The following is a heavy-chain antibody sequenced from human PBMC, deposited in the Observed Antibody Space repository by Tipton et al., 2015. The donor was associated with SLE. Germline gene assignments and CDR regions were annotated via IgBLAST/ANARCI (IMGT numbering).Heavy chain of an antibody. J-gene: IGHJ4*02. CDR1: GFTFSSYA. D-gene: IGHD4-17*01. CDR2: IYSGGST. CDR3: ATTTTMTNYIDY. V-gene: IGHV3-23*03. Sequence: SLRLSCAASGFTFSSYAMSWVRQAPGKGLEWVSVIYSGGSTYYADSVKGRFTISRDNSKNSLYLQMNSLRGEDTAVYYCATTTTMTNYIDYWGQGTLVTVSS.